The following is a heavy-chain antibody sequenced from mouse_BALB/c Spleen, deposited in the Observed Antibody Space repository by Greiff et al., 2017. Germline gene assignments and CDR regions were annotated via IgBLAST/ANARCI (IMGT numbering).Heavy chain of an antibody. CDR1: GYSITSGYY. Sequence: EVKLVESGPGLVKPSQSLSLTCSVTGYSITSGYYWNWIRQFPGNKLEWMGYISYDGSNNYNPSLKNRISITRDTSKNQFFLKLNSVTTEDTATYYCASTGPRYAMDYWGQGTSVTVSS. CDR2: ISYDGSN. V-gene: IGHV3-6*02. D-gene: IGHD4-1*02. J-gene: IGHJ4*01. CDR3: ASTGPRYAMDY.